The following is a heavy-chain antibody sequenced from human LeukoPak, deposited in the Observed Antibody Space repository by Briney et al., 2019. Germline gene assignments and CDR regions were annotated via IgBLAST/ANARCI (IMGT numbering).Heavy chain of an antibody. CDR2: INPNSGGT. CDR1: GYTFTGYY. D-gene: IGHD3-3*01. CDR3: ARADFGVVIGTLDH. Sequence: GASVKVSCKASGYTFTGYYMHWVRQAPGQGLEWMGWINPNSGGTTYAQKFQGRVTMTRDTSISTAYMELSRLRSDDTAVYYCARADFGVVIGTLDHWGQGTLVTVS. V-gene: IGHV1-2*02. J-gene: IGHJ4*02.